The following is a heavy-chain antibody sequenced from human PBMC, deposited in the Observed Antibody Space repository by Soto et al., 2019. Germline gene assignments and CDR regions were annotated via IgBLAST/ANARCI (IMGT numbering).Heavy chain of an antibody. Sequence: SETLSLTCTVSGGSISSYYWSWIRQPPGKGLEWIGYIYYSGSTNYNPSLKSRVTISVDTSKNQFSLKLSSVTAADTAVYYCASNQWLWMTFDYWGQGTLVTVSS. CDR1: GGSISSYY. D-gene: IGHD3-22*01. CDR3: ASNQWLWMTFDY. CDR2: IYYSGST. V-gene: IGHV4-59*01. J-gene: IGHJ4*02.